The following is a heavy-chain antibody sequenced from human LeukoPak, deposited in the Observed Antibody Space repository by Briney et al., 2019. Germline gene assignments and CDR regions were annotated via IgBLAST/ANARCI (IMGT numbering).Heavy chain of an antibody. CDR1: GYTFTSSG. CDR2: INPNSGGT. Sequence: ASVKVSCKASGYTFTSSGISWVRQAPGQGLEWMGWINPNSGGTNYAQKFQGRVTMTRDTSISTAYMELSRLRSDDTAVYYCARLDYDILTGYYPRKYYFDYWGQGTLVTVSS. V-gene: IGHV1-2*02. J-gene: IGHJ4*02. CDR3: ARLDYDILTGYYPRKYYFDY. D-gene: IGHD3-9*01.